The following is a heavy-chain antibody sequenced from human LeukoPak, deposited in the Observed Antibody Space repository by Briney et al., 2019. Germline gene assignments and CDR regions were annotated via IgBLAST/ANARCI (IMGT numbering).Heavy chain of an antibody. D-gene: IGHD5-18*01. J-gene: IGHJ4*02. CDR2: ISGSGGST. CDR3: AKDQALWLLGDY. CDR1: GFTFSSYA. V-gene: IGHV3-23*01. Sequence: TGGSLRLSCAASGFTFSSYAMSWVRQAPGKGLEWVSAISGSGGSTYYADSVKGRFTISRDNSKNTLYLQMNSLRAEDTAVYYCAKDQALWLLGDYWGQGTLVTVSS.